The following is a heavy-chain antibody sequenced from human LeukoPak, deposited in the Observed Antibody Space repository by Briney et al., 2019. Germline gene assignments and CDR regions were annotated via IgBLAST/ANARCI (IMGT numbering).Heavy chain of an antibody. Sequence: ASVKVSCKASGYTFTGYYMHWVRQAPGQGLEWMGWVNPNSSGTNYAQKFQGRVTMTRDTSISTAYMELSRLRSDDTAVYYCAASVAGNNWFDPWGQGTLVTVSS. D-gene: IGHD6-19*01. V-gene: IGHV1-2*02. CDR1: GYTFTGYY. CDR2: VNPNSSGT. CDR3: AASVAGNNWFDP. J-gene: IGHJ5*02.